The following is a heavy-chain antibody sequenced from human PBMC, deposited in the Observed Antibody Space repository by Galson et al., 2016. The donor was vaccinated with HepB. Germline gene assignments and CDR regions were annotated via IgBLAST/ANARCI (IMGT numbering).Heavy chain of an antibody. D-gene: IGHD3-10*01. CDR2: FRSGGDK. CDR3: AGGRVRNY. CDR1: GLIVSDND. J-gene: IGHJ4*02. V-gene: IGHV3-53*01. Sequence: SLRLSCAASGLIVSDNDMTWVRQAPGKGLEWVAIFRSGGDKSYAESVKGRFIISRDNSKNTIYLQMNSLRAEDTAIYYCAGGRVRNYWGQGTLVTVSS.